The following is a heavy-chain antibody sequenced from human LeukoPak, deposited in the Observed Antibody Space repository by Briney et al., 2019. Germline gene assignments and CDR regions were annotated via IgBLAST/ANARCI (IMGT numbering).Heavy chain of an antibody. CDR1: GGTFSSYA. CDR3: ARAPPYYYDSSGYIAAFDI. J-gene: IGHJ3*02. V-gene: IGHV1-69*05. CDR2: IIPIFGTA. Sequence: SVKVSCKASGGTFSSYAISWVRQAPGQGLEWMGGIIPIFGTANYAQKFQGGVTITTDESTSTAYMELSSLRSEDTAVYYCARAPPYYYDSSGYIAAFDIWGQGTMVTVSS. D-gene: IGHD3-22*01.